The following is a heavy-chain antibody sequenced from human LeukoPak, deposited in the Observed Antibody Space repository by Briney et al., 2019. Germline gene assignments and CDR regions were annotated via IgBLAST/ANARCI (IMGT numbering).Heavy chain of an antibody. CDR2: TYYRSKWYN. CDR3: ASGSLGFDN. V-gene: IGHV6-1*01. Sequence: SRTLSLTCAISGDSVSGNSATWNWIRQSPSRGLEWLGRTYYRSKWYNDYALSVKSRISINSDTSKNQFSLQLNSVTPEDTAVYYCASGSLGFDNWGQGTLVTVSS. D-gene: IGHD7-27*01. J-gene: IGHJ4*02. CDR1: GDSVSGNSAT.